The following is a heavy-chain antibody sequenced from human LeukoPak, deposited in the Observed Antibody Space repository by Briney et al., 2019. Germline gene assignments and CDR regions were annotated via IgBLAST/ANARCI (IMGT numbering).Heavy chain of an antibody. Sequence: AGXSXXLSCXASXFTFSSYGMHWVRQAPGKGLEWVAVIWYDGSNKYYADSVKGRFTISRDNSKNTLYLQMNSLRAEDTAVYYCAKDQHSSSWFGYWGQGTLVTVSS. J-gene: IGHJ4*02. V-gene: IGHV3-33*06. CDR3: AKDQHSSSWFGY. D-gene: IGHD6-13*01. CDR1: XFTFSSYG. CDR2: IWYDGSNK.